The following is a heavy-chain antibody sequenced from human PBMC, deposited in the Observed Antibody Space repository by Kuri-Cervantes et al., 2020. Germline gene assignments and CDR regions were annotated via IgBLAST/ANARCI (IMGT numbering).Heavy chain of an antibody. V-gene: IGHV3-23*01. D-gene: IGHD3-10*02. CDR2: ITGSDGRA. Sequence: GESLKISCAASGFTFSSHAMSWVRHTPGKGLDWVSTITGSDGRAYYTDSVKGRFAISRDNSKNTLYLQMNTLRAEDTALYYCARGRVAVPAVRGAFDIWGQGTMVTVSS. J-gene: IGHJ3*02. CDR1: GFTFSSHA. CDR3: ARGRVAVPAVRGAFDI.